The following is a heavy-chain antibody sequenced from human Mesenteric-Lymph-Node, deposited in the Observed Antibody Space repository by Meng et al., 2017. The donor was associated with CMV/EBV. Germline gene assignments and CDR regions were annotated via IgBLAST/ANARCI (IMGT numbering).Heavy chain of an antibody. CDR3: AKSRSSTPGIVDD. D-gene: IGHD2/OR15-2a*01. CDR1: GVSVTSGAYH. Sequence: HVPLQESGPGRVKPSDALSLTCIVSGVSVTSGAYHWSWIRQSPGKGLEWIGYIYGTGITIYNPSLKSRVTILLETSKNQFSLKLNSVTTADTAVYYCAKSRSSTPGIVDDWGQGTLVTVSS. CDR2: IYGTGIT. V-gene: IGHV4-61*08. J-gene: IGHJ4*02.